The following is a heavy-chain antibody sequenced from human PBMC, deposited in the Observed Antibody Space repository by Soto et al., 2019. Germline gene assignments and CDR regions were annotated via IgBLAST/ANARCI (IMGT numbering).Heavy chain of an antibody. J-gene: IGHJ4*02. CDR3: ARDPAPQDNDKLPGYFHFDY. Sequence: QVQLVESGGGVVQPGRSLRLSCAASGFSFSTYAMHWVRQTPGKGLEWVAVISYDGDHKYYTDSVKGRFTISRDNSKNTLYLLMNSLRSEDTAIYYCARDPAPQDNDKLPGYFHFDYWGQGTLVTVSS. V-gene: IGHV3-30-3*01. D-gene: IGHD3-9*01. CDR2: ISYDGDHK. CDR1: GFSFSTYA.